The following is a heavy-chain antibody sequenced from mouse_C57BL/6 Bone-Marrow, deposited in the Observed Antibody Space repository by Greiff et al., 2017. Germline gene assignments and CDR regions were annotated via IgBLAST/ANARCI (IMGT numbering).Heavy chain of an antibody. CDR1: GYAFSSSW. D-gene: IGHD1-1*01. J-gene: IGHJ2*01. CDR2: IYPGDGDT. CDR3: ASITTVVATNY. Sequence: QFQLQQSGPELVKPGASVKISCKASGYAFSSSWMNWVKQRPGKGLEWIGRIYPGDGDTNYNGKFKGKATLTADKSSSTAYMQLSSLTSEDSAVYFCASITTVVATNYWGQGTTLTVSS. V-gene: IGHV1-82*01.